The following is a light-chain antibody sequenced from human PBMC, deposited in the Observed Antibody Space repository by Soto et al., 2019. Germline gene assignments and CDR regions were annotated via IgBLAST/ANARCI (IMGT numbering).Light chain of an antibody. CDR3: SSFTTSSTWV. Sequence: QSALTQPASVSGSPGQSITISCTGASSDVGNCNCVSWYRQHPGKAPKLMIYEVSNRPSGVSDRFSGSKAGNTASLTISGLQAEDEADYYCSSFTTSSTWVFGGGTKVTV. CDR2: EVS. J-gene: IGLJ3*02. V-gene: IGLV2-14*01. CDR1: SSDVGNCNC.